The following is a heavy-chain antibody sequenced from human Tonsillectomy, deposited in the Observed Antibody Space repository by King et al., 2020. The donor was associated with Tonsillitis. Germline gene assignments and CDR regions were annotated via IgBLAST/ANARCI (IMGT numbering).Heavy chain of an antibody. CDR1: GFMFGDYA. V-gene: IGHV3-49*03. CDR3: SRGTVLHDQGDYDDAFDI. J-gene: IGHJ3*02. Sequence: VQLVESGGGLVQPGRSLRLACIGSGFMFGDYAMTWIRQAPGKGLEWVGFIRSESYSGTAEYAASVKGRFTISRDESKGIAYLQMNSLRSEDTGVYYCSRGTVLHDQGDYDDAFDIWGQGTMVTVSS. D-gene: IGHD4-17*01. CDR2: IRSESYSGTA.